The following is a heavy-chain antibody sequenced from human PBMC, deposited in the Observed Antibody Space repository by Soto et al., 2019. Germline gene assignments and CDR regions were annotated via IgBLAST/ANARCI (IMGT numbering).Heavy chain of an antibody. J-gene: IGHJ4*02. Sequence: EVQLVEYGGGLVKPGGSLRLSCSASGFIFSNAWMSWVRQAAGKGLEWVGHIKAKSDGGTSDYAASVKGRFTISRDDSRNTLYLQMNSLKTEDTAVYYCSTEGGLWGQGTLVTVSS. D-gene: IGHD3-16*01. CDR2: IKAKSDGGTS. CDR1: GFIFSNAW. CDR3: STEGGL. V-gene: IGHV3-15*01.